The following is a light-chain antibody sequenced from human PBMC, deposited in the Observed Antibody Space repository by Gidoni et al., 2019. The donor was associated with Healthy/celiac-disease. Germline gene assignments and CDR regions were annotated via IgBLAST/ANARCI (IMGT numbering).Light chain of an antibody. Sequence: IVLTQSPGTLSSSPVERATLSCSASQSVSSSYLAWYQQKPGQAPRLLIDGASSRDTGIPDRFSGSGSGTDFTLTISRLEPEDFAVYYCQQYGSSPWTFGQGTKVEIK. J-gene: IGKJ1*01. CDR3: QQYGSSPWT. CDR1: QSVSSSY. V-gene: IGKV3-20*01. CDR2: GAS.